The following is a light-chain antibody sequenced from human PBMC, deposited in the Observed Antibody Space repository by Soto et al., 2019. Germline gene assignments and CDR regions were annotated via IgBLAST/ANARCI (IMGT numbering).Light chain of an antibody. J-gene: IGKJ2*01. CDR1: RSFASSY. V-gene: IGKV3-20*01. CDR3: QHYDSSPPYT. Sequence: EIVLTQSPVTLSLSPGERATLSCRASRSFASSYLGWYQQKPGQAPRLLIYAASTRATGIPDRFSGSGSATDFTLTIIRLEPADSAVYYCQHYDSSPPYTFGQGTKLEIK. CDR2: AAS.